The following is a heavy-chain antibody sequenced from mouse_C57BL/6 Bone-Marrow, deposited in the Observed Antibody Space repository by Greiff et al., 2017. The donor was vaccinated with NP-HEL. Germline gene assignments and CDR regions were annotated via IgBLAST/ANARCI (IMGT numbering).Heavy chain of an antibody. CDR2: INPYNGGT. J-gene: IGHJ2*01. CDR3: AGSATDN. CDR1: GYTFTDYY. V-gene: IGHV1-19*01. Sequence: VQLKESGPVLVKPGASVKMSCKASGYTFTDYYMNWVKQSPGQSLEWIGVINPYNGGTSYNQKFKGKATLTVDKSSSTAYMELSSLTSEDSAVYYWAGSATDNWGKGTTLKVSS. D-gene: IGHD6-1*01.